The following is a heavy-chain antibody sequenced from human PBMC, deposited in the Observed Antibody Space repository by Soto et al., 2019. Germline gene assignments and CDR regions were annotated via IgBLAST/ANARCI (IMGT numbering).Heavy chain of an antibody. Sequence: GGSLRLSCTASGFTFSSYGMGWVRQAPGKGLQWVSTIRGDGGQTHYTDSVKGRFSTSRDNSKNTVYLQMDSLRAEDTAMYFCARDVGLDSDDFFAYWGQGTQVTVSS. CDR1: GFTFSSYG. D-gene: IGHD3-9*01. V-gene: IGHV3-23*01. J-gene: IGHJ4*02. CDR3: ARDVGLDSDDFFAY. CDR2: IRGDGGQT.